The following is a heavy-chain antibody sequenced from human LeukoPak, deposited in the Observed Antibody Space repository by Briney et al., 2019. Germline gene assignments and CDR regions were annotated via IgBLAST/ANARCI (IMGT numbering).Heavy chain of an antibody. V-gene: IGHV3-7*01. CDR1: GFTFSTYW. Sequence: QSGGSLRLSCAASGFTFSTYWMSWVRQAPGKGLEWVANIKQDGSEKYYVDSVKGRFTISRDYAKNSLYLQMNSLRAEDTAVYYCERDKRAAEYSGSLLDYWGQGTLVTVSS. CDR3: ERDKRAAEYSGSLLDY. J-gene: IGHJ4*02. CDR2: IKQDGSEK. D-gene: IGHD5-12*01.